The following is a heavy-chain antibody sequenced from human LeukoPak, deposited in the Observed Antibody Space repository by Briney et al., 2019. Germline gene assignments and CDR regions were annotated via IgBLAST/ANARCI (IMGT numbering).Heavy chain of an antibody. Sequence: AGGSLRLSCAASGFTFSDYYMTWIRQAPGKGLEWISYISSGDGPTYYADSVKGRFTISRDNAKNSLFLQMNSLRVEDTAVYYCARESIAAAGTWFDPWGQGTLVTVSS. V-gene: IGHV3-11*04. J-gene: IGHJ5*02. CDR1: GFTFSDYY. D-gene: IGHD6-13*01. CDR2: ISSGDGPT. CDR3: ARESIAAAGTWFDP.